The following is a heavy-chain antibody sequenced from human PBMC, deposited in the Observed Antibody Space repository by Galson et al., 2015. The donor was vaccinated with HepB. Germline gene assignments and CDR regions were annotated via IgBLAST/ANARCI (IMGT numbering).Heavy chain of an antibody. Sequence: SLRLSCAASGFTFSTYAMHWVRQAPGRGLEWVAVISDDGINKYYADSVKGRFTISRDNFKNTLYLQMNSLRAEDTAVYYCSRRGYTATVGDYWGQGTLVTVSS. CDR1: GFTFSTYA. J-gene: IGHJ4*02. CDR3: SRRGYTATVGDY. D-gene: IGHD5-18*01. CDR2: ISDDGINK. V-gene: IGHV3-30-3*01.